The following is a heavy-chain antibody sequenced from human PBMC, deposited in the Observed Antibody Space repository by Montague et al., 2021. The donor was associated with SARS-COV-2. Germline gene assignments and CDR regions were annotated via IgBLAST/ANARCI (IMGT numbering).Heavy chain of an antibody. D-gene: IGHD2-2*02. CDR1: GGSFSRYY. Sequence: SDTRSLTCAVSGGSFSRYYWSWIRQPPGKGLEWIGEIGQSGNTKXNPSLQSRVSISLDTSRNQFSLKVSSVTAADTAIYYCARLGDGIVPSPILGLGPYYSFYYMDVWGKGTTVTVSS. V-gene: IGHV4-34*01. CDR3: ARLGDGIVPSPILGLGPYYSFYYMDV. J-gene: IGHJ6*03. CDR2: IGQSGNT.